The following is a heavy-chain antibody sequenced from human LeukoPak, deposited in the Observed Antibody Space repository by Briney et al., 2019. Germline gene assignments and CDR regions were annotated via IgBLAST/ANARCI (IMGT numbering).Heavy chain of an antibody. Sequence: GGSLRLSCAASGFTFSSYWMHGVRQAPGKGLVWVSRINSDGSTTNYADSVKGRFTISRDNAKNTLYLQMNSLRAEDTAVYYCARGQFPRDFDYWGQGTLVTVSS. CDR1: GFTFSSYW. V-gene: IGHV3-74*01. J-gene: IGHJ4*02. CDR2: INSDGSTT. D-gene: IGHD6-19*01. CDR3: ARGQFPRDFDY.